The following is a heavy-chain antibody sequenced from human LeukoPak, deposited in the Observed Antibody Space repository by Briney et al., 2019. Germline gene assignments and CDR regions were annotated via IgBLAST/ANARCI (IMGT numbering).Heavy chain of an antibody. CDR3: ARGRWAARYPYYFDY. J-gene: IGHJ4*02. Sequence: EASVKVSCKVSGYTLTELSMHWVRQAPGKGLEWMGWISAYNGNTNYAQKLQGRVTMTIDTSTSTAYMELRSLRSDDTAVYYCARGRWAARYPYYFDYWGQGTLVTVSS. V-gene: IGHV1-18*01. CDR2: ISAYNGNT. D-gene: IGHD6-6*01. CDR1: GYTLTELS.